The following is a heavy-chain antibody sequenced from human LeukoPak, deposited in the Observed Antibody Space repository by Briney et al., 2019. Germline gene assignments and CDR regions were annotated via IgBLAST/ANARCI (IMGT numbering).Heavy chain of an antibody. CDR1: GLTFSSYS. J-gene: IGHJ4*02. D-gene: IGHD3-9*01. V-gene: IGHV3-48*04. CDR3: TRGFDISDY. Sequence: GGSLRLSCAVSGLTFSSYSMNWVRQAPGKGLEWLSYISSSGSTMYYADSVKGRFTISRDNARNSLYLQMNSLRVEDTAMYYCTRGFDISDYWGQGTVVTVSS. CDR2: ISSSGSTM.